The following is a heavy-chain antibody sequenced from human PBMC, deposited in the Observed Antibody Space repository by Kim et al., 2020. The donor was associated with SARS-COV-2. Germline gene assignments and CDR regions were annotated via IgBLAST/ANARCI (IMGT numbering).Heavy chain of an antibody. CDR3: GTSSSPDDAFDI. Sequence: KYYAAAVKGRFNIPRDNSKNTLYLQMNSLRAEDTAVYYCGTSSSPDDAFDIWGQGTMVTVSS. D-gene: IGHD6-6*01. CDR2: K. V-gene: IGHV3-33*01. J-gene: IGHJ3*02.